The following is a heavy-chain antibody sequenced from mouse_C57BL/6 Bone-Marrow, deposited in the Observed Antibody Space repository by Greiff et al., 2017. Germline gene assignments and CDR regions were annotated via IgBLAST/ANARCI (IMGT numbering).Heavy chain of an antibody. D-gene: IGHD2-3*01. J-gene: IGHJ3*01. CDR3: ARNGDGYYLAWFAY. CDR1: GFSLTSYG. CDR2: IWSGGST. Sequence: VQLQQSGPGLVQPSQSLSITCTVSGFSLTSYGVHWVRQSPGKGLEWLGVIWSGGSTDYNAAFISRLSISKDNSKSQVFFKMTSLQADDTAIYYCARNGDGYYLAWFAYWGQGTLVTVSA. V-gene: IGHV2-2*01.